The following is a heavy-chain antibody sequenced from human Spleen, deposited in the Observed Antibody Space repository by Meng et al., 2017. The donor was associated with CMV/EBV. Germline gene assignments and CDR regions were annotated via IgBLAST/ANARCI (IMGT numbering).Heavy chain of an antibody. J-gene: IGHJ6*02. CDR2: ISASAITT. V-gene: IGHV3-48*03. CDR1: GFTFSNYE. D-gene: IGHD7-27*01. Sequence: GESLKISCAASGFTFSNYEINWVRQAPGKGLQWVSYISASAITTYYVDSVQGRFTISRDNAKNSLYLEMNSLRAEDTAVYYCASVNPWGGGHYYYGMDVWGQGTTVTVSS. CDR3: ASVNPWGGGHYYYGMDV.